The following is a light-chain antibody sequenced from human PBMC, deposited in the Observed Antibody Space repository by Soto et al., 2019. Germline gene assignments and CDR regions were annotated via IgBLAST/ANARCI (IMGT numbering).Light chain of an antibody. Sequence: QSVLSQPPSPSGSPGQSVTISCTGTSSDVGGYNFVSWYQHHPGKAPKLMIYDVHKRPSGVPDRFSGSKSGYTASLTVSGLQAEDDADYFCSSYAGSNTYVFGAGTKVTVL. V-gene: IGLV2-8*01. CDR3: SSYAGSNTYV. CDR2: DVH. J-gene: IGLJ1*01. CDR1: SSDVGGYNF.